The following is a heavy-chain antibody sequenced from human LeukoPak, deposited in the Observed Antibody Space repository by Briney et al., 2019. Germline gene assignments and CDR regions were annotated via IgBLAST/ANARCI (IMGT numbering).Heavy chain of an antibody. J-gene: IGHJ4*02. CDR2: IYYSGST. CDR1: GGSISSYY. CDR3: ARLKWELRGGVYYFDY. V-gene: IGHV4-59*08. Sequence: SETLSLTCTVSGGSISSYYWSWIRQPPGKGLEWIGYIYYSGSTNYNPSLKSRVTISVDTFKNQFSLKLSSVTAADTAVYYCARLKWELRGGVYYFDYWGQGTLVTVSS. D-gene: IGHD1-26*01.